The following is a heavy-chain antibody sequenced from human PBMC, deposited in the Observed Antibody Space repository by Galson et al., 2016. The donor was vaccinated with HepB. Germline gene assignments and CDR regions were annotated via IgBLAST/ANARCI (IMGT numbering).Heavy chain of an antibody. V-gene: IGHV3-53*01. CDR1: GFTVIGNY. D-gene: IGHD1-20*01. J-gene: IGHJ6*02. Sequence: SLRLSCAASGFTVIGNYLSWVCQAPGKGLEWVSLIYSDGSTYYADSVKGRFIISRDNSKNTLHLQMNSLRVEDTAVYYCAREWGWYNWNAREKNYYYYGMDVRGQGTTVTVSS. CDR3: AREWGWYNWNAREKNYYYYGMDV. CDR2: IYSDGST.